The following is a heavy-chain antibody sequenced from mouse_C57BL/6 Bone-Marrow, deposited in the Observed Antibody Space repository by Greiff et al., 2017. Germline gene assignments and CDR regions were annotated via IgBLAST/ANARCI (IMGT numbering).Heavy chain of an antibody. CDR1: GFNIKDDY. CDR2: SDPENGDT. V-gene: IGHV14-4*01. CDR3: TTPLRSFAF. D-gene: IGHD2-12*01. J-gene: IGHJ2*01. Sequence: VHVKQSGAELVRPGASVKLSCTASGFNIKDDYMHWVKQRPEKGLEWIGWSDPENGDTEYASKFQGKATITAATDSNTAYLQLSCLTSVDSSVYYCTTPLRSFAFWGQGNTVTVSS.